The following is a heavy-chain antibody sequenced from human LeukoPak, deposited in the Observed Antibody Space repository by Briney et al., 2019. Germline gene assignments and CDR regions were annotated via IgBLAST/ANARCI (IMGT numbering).Heavy chain of an antibody. V-gene: IGHV3-23*01. Sequence: PGGSLRLSCAASGFTFSSYAMSWVRQAPGKGLELVSTISGSFGSTYYADSVEGRFTISRDNSKNTMSLQLNSLRAEDTAVYYCAQSPKIVNTPRFDYWGQGTLVTVSS. CDR3: AQSPKIVNTPRFDY. CDR1: GFTFSSYA. CDR2: ISGSFGST. D-gene: IGHD1-26*01. J-gene: IGHJ4*02.